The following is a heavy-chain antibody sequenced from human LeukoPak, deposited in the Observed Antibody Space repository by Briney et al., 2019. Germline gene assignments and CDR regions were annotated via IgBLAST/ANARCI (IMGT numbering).Heavy chain of an antibody. J-gene: IGHJ4*02. CDR3: ARAPRRAAAGYFDY. Sequence: GGSLRLSCAASGFTFSSYGMHWVRQAPGKGLEWVAVIWYDGSNKYYADSVKGRFTISRDNSKNTLYLQMNSLRAEDTAVYYCARAPRRAAAGYFDYWGQGTLVTVSS. CDR2: IWYDGSNK. CDR1: GFTFSSYG. V-gene: IGHV3-33*01. D-gene: IGHD6-13*01.